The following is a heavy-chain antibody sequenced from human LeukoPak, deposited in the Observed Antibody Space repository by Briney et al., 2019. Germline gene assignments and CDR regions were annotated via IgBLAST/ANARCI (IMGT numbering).Heavy chain of an antibody. CDR3: ARHSPDDIVVVPAASSYWDFGL. J-gene: IGHJ2*01. CDR2: IYPGDSDT. Sequence: GESPETSRKGSGYSFPSYWFGWVRQMPGKGLEWMGIIYPGDSDTRYSPSFQGQVTISADKSISTAYLQWSSLKASDTAMYYCARHSPDDIVVVPAASSYWDFGLWGPGTLVTVSS. CDR1: GYSFPSYW. D-gene: IGHD2-2*01. V-gene: IGHV5-51*01.